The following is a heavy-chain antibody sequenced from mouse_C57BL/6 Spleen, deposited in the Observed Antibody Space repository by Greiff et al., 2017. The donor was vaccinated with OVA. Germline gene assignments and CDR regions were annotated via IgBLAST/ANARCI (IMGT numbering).Heavy chain of an antibody. J-gene: IGHJ4*01. D-gene: IGHD1-1*01. CDR1: GFTFSDYG. V-gene: IGHV5-17*01. CDR2: ISSGSSTI. CDR3: ARPLITSVVNYYAIDY. Sequence: DVMLVESGGGLVKPGGSLKLSCAASGFTFSDYGMHWVRQAPEKGLEWVAYISSGSSTIYYADTVKGLFTISRDNAKNTLFLPMTSLRSADTAMIYCARPLITSVVNYYAIDYWGQGTSVTVSS.